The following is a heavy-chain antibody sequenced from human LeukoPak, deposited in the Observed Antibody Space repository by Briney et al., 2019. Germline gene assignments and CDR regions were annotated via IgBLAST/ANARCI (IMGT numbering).Heavy chain of an antibody. CDR1: GFTFSSYG. CDR2: ISYDGSNK. CDR3: KSGGAAPGSFDN. J-gene: IGHJ4*02. V-gene: IGHV3-30*03. D-gene: IGHD6-13*01. Sequence: TGGSLRLSCAASGFTFSSYGMHWVRQAPGKGLEWVAVISYDGSNKYYADSVKGRFTISRDNSKNTLYLQMNSLRVEDTAVYYCKSGGAAPGSFDNWGQGTLVTVSP.